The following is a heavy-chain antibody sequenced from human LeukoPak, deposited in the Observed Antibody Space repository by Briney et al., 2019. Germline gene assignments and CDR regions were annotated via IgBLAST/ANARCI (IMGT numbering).Heavy chain of an antibody. J-gene: IGHJ4*02. D-gene: IGHD6-19*01. CDR3: ARVFPSSGWYNLYY. V-gene: IGHV1-18*01. CDR1: GYTFTSYG. Sequence: ASVKVSCKASGYTFTSYGITWVRQAPGQGLEWMGWISSYNGNTNYAQKVQCRVTMTTATSTSTAYMELRSLRSDDTAVYYCARVFPSSGWYNLYYWGLGTLVTVSS. CDR2: ISSYNGNT.